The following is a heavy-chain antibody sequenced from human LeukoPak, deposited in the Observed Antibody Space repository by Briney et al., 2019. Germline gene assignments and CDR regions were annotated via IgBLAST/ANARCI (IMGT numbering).Heavy chain of an antibody. CDR3: ARRYCSNGVCCLDY. V-gene: IGHV4-59*08. CDR2: IYYSGST. J-gene: IGHJ4*02. CDR1: GDSISSSY. D-gene: IGHD2-8*01. Sequence: SETLSLTCTVSGDSISSSYWSWIRQPPGKGLEWIGYIYYSGSTNYNPSLKSRVTISVDTSKNQLSLMLSSVTAADTAVYYCARRYCSNGVCCLDYWGQGTLVTVSS.